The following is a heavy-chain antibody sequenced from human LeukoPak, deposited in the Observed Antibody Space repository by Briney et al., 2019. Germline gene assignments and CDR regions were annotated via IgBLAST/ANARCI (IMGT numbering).Heavy chain of an antibody. J-gene: IGHJ6*02. Sequence: PSETLSLTCTVSGGSISSSSYYWGWIRQPPGKGLEWIGCIYYSGSTYYNPSLKSRATISVDTSKNQVSLNLSSVTAADTAVYYCAGVPKGYYDYVWGSYRYTHSGYGMDVWGQGTTVTVSS. V-gene: IGHV4-39*07. D-gene: IGHD3-16*02. CDR1: GGSISSSSYY. CDR3: AGVPKGYYDYVWGSYRYTHSGYGMDV. CDR2: IYYSGST.